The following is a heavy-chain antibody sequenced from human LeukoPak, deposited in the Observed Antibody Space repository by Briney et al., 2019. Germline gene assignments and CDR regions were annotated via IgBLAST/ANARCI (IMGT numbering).Heavy chain of an antibody. V-gene: IGHV3-23*01. CDR3: AKSGSYSMPYYFDY. CDR2: ISGSGGST. CDR1: GFTFSSYA. J-gene: IGHJ4*02. D-gene: IGHD1-26*01. Sequence: PGGSLRLSCAASGFTFSSYAMSWVRQAPGKGLEWVSAISGSGGSTYYADSVKGRFTISRDNSKNTLYLQMNSLRADDTALYYCAKSGSYSMPYYFDYWGQGTLVTVSS.